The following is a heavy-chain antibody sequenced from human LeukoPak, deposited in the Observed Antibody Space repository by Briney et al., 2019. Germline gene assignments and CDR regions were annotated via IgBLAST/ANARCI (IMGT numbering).Heavy chain of an antibody. CDR2: ISGSGSTI. V-gene: IGHV3-48*03. CDR1: GFTFSSYE. D-gene: IGHD5-12*01. J-gene: IGHJ4*02. CDR3: ARGGYSGYDKNFDY. Sequence: GGSLRLSCAASGFTFSSYEMNWVRQAPGKGLEWVSYISGSGSTIYYADSVKGRFTISRDNAKNSLYLQMNSLRAEDTAVYYCARGGYSGYDKNFDYWGQGTLVTVSS.